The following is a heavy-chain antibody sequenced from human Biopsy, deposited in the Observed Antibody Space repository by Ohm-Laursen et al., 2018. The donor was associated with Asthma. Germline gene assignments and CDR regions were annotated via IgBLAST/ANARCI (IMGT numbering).Heavy chain of an antibody. D-gene: IGHD3-3*01. J-gene: IGHJ4*02. Sequence: SLRLSCTASGFTFSNYGMHWVRQVAGKGLDWVAVVTYDGISQYYAESVKGRFTISRDNSRNTFYLQMNSLRLEDTGVYFCARDVMEWYLPAFDFWGQGTLVTVSS. CDR3: ARDVMEWYLPAFDF. V-gene: IGHV3-30*03. CDR2: VTYDGISQ. CDR1: GFTFSNYG.